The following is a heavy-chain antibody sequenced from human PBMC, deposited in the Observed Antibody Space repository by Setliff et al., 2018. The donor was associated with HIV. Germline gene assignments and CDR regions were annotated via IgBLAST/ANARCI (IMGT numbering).Heavy chain of an antibody. CDR2: ISGSGGST. Sequence: SCTASGFTFNIYAMSWVRQAPGKGLEWVSAISGSGGSTYYADSVEGRFSISRDNSKNTLFLQMNSLRPEDTATYYCVRDPIEGYPDYFDYWGQGTLVTVSS. J-gene: IGHJ4*02. CDR3: VRDPIEGYPDYFDY. CDR1: GFTFNIYA. V-gene: IGHV3-23*01. D-gene: IGHD1-26*01.